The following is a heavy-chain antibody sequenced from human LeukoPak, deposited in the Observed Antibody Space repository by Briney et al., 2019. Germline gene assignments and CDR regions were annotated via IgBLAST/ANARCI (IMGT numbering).Heavy chain of an antibody. CDR3: TIYYYGSGSRYFDD. CDR1: GFTFSSYA. J-gene: IGHJ4*02. V-gene: IGHV3-23*01. CDR2: ISAAGGST. Sequence: PGGSLRLSCAASGFTFSSYAMSWVRQAPGKGLEWVSTISAAGGSTYYADSVKGRFTISRDNSKNTLYVQMNSLRPEDTAVYYCTIYYYGSGSRYFDDWGQGTL. D-gene: IGHD3-10*01.